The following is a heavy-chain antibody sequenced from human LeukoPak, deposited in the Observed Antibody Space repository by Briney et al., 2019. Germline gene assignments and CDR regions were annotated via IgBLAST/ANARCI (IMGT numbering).Heavy chain of an antibody. V-gene: IGHV3-53*01. CDR2: IYAGGTT. CDR1: GFTVSSNY. D-gene: IGHD6-19*01. CDR3: ARETLAGFDY. J-gene: IGHJ4*02. Sequence: GGSLRLSCAASGFTVSSNYMSWVRQAPGKGLEWVSVIYAGGTTYYADSVKGRFTISRDNSKNTVYLQINSLSAEDTAIYYCARETLAGFDYWGQGTLVTVSS.